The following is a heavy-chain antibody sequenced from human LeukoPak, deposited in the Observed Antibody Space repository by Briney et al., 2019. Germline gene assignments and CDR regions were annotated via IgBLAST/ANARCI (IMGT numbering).Heavy chain of an antibody. CDR3: ARQSPYYYDSSGYYWFDP. CDR1: GGSISSYY. Sequence: SETLSLTCTVSGGSISSYYWSWIRQPPGKGLEWIGYIYYSGSTNYNPSLKSRVTISVDTSKSQFSLKLSSVTAADTAVYYCARQSPYYYDSSGYYWFDPWGQGTLVTVSS. J-gene: IGHJ5*02. D-gene: IGHD3-22*01. V-gene: IGHV4-59*08. CDR2: IYYSGST.